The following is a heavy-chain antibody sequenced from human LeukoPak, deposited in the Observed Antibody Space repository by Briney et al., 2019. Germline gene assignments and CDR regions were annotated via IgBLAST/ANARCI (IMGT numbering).Heavy chain of an antibody. J-gene: IGHJ4*02. CDR2: IRYDGSNK. D-gene: IGHD1-26*01. CDR1: GFTFSSYG. V-gene: IGHV3-30*02. Sequence: GGSLRLSCAASGFTFSSYGMHWVRQAPGKGLEWVAFIRYDGSNKYYADSVKGRLTISRDNSKNTLYLQMNSLRAEDTAVYYCAKGLWPDSGSPLDYWGQGTLVTVSS. CDR3: AKGLWPDSGSPLDY.